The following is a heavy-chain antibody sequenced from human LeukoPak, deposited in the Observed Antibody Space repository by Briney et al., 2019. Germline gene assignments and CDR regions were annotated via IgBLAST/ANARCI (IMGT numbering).Heavy chain of an antibody. Sequence: SETLSLTCTVSGDSITSYYWSWIRQPPGRGLEWIGYIYYTGSTNHNPSLKSRVTISVDTSKNQFSLKLSSVTAADTAVYYCARVLGSGRYTYYYYYMDVWGKGTTVTISS. J-gene: IGHJ6*03. CDR2: IYYTGST. D-gene: IGHD3-10*01. V-gene: IGHV4-59*01. CDR1: GDSITSYY. CDR3: ARVLGSGRYTYYYYYMDV.